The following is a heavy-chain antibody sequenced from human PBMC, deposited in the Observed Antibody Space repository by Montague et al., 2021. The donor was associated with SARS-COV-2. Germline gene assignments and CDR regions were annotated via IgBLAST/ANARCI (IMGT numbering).Heavy chain of an antibody. J-gene: IGHJ3*02. CDR2: TYYRSKWDS. V-gene: IGHV6-1*01. D-gene: IGHD3-9*01. CDR3: ASSGITLTDLDAFDI. CDR1: GDSVSRKSVA. Sequence: CAISGDSVSRKSVAWNWIRQSPSRGLEWLGRTYYRSKWDSDYAESVQRRLVITPDTSKNQVSLQLNSVIPEDTAVYFCASSGITLTDLDAFDIWGQGTMVTVSS.